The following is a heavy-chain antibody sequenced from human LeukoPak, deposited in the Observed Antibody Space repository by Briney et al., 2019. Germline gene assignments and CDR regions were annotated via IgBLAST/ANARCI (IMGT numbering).Heavy chain of an antibody. J-gene: IGHJ4*02. V-gene: IGHV3-9*01. CDR2: ISWNSGSI. Sequence: LSGRSLRLSCAASGFTFDDYAMHWVRQAPGKGLERVSGISWNSGSIGYADSVKGRFTISRDNSKNTLYLQMNSLRAEDTAVYYCAKGGTSWTIDYWGQGTLVTVSS. D-gene: IGHD2-2*01. CDR1: GFTFDDYA. CDR3: AKGGTSWTIDY.